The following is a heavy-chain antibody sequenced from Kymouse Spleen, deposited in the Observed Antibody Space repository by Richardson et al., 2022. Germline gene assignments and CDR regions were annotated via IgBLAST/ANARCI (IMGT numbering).Heavy chain of an antibody. Sequence: QLQLQESGPGLVKPSETLSLTCTVSGGSISSSSYYWGWIRQPPGKGLEWIGSIYYSGSTYYNPSLKSRVTISVDTSKNQFSLKLSSVTAADTAVYYCARQGYSSGWTPYYYYYGMDVWGQGTTVTVSS. CDR1: GGSISSSSYY. V-gene: IGHV4-39*01. CDR3: ARQGYSSGWTPYYYYYGMDV. CDR2: IYYSGST. D-gene: IGHD6-19*01. J-gene: IGHJ6*02.